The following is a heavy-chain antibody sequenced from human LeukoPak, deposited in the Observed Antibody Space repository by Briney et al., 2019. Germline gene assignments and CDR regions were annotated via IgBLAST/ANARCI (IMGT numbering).Heavy chain of an antibody. Sequence: KSSETLSLTCTVSGGSISSSSYYWGWIRQPPGKGLEWIGSIYYSGSTYYNPSLKSRVTISVDTSKNQFSLKLSSVTAADTAVYYCARVYCSSTSCYFMFDPWGQGTLVTVSS. CDR2: IYYSGST. D-gene: IGHD2-2*01. CDR3: ARVYCSSTSCYFMFDP. CDR1: GGSISSSSYY. J-gene: IGHJ5*02. V-gene: IGHV4-39*07.